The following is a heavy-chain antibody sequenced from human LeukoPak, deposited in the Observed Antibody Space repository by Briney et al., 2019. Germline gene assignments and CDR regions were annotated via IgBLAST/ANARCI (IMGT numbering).Heavy chain of an antibody. CDR3: AREVVTAPIEAFDI. CDR1: GFTFSSYG. V-gene: IGHV3-7*01. CDR2: IKQDGSEK. J-gene: IGHJ3*02. D-gene: IGHD2-21*02. Sequence: GGSLRLSCAASGFTFSSYGMSWVRQAPGKGLEWVANIKQDGSEKYYVDSVKGRFTISRDNAKNSLYLQMNSLRAEDTAVYYCAREVVTAPIEAFDIWGQGTMVTVSS.